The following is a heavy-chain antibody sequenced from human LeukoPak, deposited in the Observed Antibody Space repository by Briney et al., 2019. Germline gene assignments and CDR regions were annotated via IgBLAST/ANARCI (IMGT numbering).Heavy chain of an antibody. J-gene: IGHJ4*02. D-gene: IGHD3-22*01. Sequence: SETLSLTCAVYGGSFSGYYWSWIRQPPGKGLEWVGEINLSGSTNYNPSLKSRVTISVDTSKNQFSLKLSSVTAADTAVYYCAKGCRVRYDSSGYRYFDYWGQGTLVTVSS. CDR1: GGSFSGYY. V-gene: IGHV4-34*01. CDR2: INLSGST. CDR3: AKGCRVRYDSSGYRYFDY.